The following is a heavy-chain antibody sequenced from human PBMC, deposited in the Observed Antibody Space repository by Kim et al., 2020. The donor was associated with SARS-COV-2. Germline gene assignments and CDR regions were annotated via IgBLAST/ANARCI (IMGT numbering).Heavy chain of an antibody. Sequence: SETLSLTCAVYGGSFSGYYWSWIRQPPGKGLEWVGEINHSGSTNYNPSLKSRVTISVDTSKNQFSLKLSSVTAADTAVYYCATAIRQWLVRPFFYYFDY. D-gene: IGHD6-19*01. J-gene: IGHJ4*01. V-gene: IGHV4-34*01. CDR3: ATAIRQWLVRPFFYYFDY. CDR1: GGSFSGYY. CDR2: INHSGST.